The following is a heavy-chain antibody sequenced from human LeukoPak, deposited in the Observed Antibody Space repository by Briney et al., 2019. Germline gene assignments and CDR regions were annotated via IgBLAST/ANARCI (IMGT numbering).Heavy chain of an antibody. J-gene: IGHJ4*02. CDR2: ISSISGTI. Sequence: SGGSLRLSCAASGFTFSSYSMNGVRQAPGKGLEWVSYISSISGTINYADPVKGRFTISGDNARNSLFLQMNSLRAEDTAVYYCARDHNYAFDYWGQGTLVTVSS. CDR1: GFTFSSYS. CDR3: ARDHNYAFDY. V-gene: IGHV3-48*01. D-gene: IGHD5-18*01.